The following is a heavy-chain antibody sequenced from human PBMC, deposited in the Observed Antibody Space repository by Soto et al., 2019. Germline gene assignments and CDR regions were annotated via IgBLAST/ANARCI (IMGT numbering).Heavy chain of an antibody. V-gene: IGHV1-69*08. J-gene: IGHJ6*02. CDR3: ARDSGRSDVVPAAISAMDV. D-gene: IGHD2-2*01. Sequence: QVQLVQSGAEVKKPGSSVKVSCKGSGGNRYTITWVRQAPGQGLEWMGRIIPMFGIATYAQNFQGRVTICADKSTSTASMGLSSLRSEATAAYYCARDSGRSDVVPAAISAMDVWGQGTTVTVSS. CDR1: GGNRYT. CDR2: IIPMFGIA.